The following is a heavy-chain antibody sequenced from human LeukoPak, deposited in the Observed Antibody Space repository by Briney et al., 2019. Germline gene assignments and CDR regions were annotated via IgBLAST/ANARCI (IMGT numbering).Heavy chain of an antibody. CDR1: GGSISSGDYY. CDR3: ARDHSVYDISTTRSISSGAFDI. J-gene: IGHJ3*02. V-gene: IGHV4-30-4*01. Sequence: SQTLSLTCTVTGGSISSGDYYWSWIRQPPGKGLEWIGYIYYSETTYYNPSPKSRVTISVDTSKNQFSLKLSSVTAADTAVYYCARDHSVYDISTTRSISSGAFDIWGQGTMVTVSS. D-gene: IGHD3-9*01. CDR2: IYYSETT.